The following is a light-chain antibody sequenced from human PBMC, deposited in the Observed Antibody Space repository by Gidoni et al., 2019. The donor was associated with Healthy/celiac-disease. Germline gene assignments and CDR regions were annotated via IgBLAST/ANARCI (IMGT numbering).Light chain of an antibody. CDR2: GAS. Sequence: EIVLTQSPGTLSLSPGERATLPCRASQSVSSSYLAWYQQKPGQAPRLLIYGASSRATGIPDRFSGSGSGTDFTLTISRLEPEDFAVYYCQQYGSLPGSFGQGTKLEIK. CDR1: QSVSSSY. J-gene: IGKJ2*04. V-gene: IGKV3-20*01. CDR3: QQYGSLPGS.